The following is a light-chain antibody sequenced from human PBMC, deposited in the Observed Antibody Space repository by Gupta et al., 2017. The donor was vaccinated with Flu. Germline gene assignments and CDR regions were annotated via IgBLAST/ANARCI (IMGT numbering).Light chain of an antibody. J-gene: IGKJ2*01. CDR3: QQEDRTPYT. Sequence: DIVMTQSPYSLAVSLGERATINCKSSQSVLYSSNNKNYLAWYQQKPGQPPKLLIYWASTRESGVPDRFSGSGSGTDFTLTISNRQAEDVAVYYCQQEDRTPYTFGQGTKMEIK. CDR2: WAS. V-gene: IGKV4-1*01. CDR1: QSVLYSSNNKNY.